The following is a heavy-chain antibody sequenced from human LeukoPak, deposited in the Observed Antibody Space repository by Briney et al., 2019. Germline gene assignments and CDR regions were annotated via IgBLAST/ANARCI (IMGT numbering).Heavy chain of an antibody. J-gene: IGHJ4*02. CDR3: ARQASCSSTNCYPYDY. D-gene: IGHD2-2*01. Sequence: SETLSLTCTVSGGSISSYFWSWVRQPPGKGLEWIGYIYYSGSTNYNPSLKSRVTMSLDTSKNQFSLKLISVTAADTAVYYCARQASCSSTNCYPYDYWGQGTLVTVSS. CDR2: IYYSGST. V-gene: IGHV4-59*08. CDR1: GGSISSYF.